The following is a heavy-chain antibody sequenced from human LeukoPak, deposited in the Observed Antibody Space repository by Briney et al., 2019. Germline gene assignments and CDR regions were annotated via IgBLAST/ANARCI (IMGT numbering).Heavy chain of an antibody. CDR1: GGTFSSYA. V-gene: IGHV1-69*05. CDR3: AREGSSSWYTRGAFDI. CDR2: IIPIFGTA. Sequence: SVKVSCKASGGTFSSYAISWVRQAPGQGIEWMGGIIPIFGTANYAQKFQGRVTITTDESTSTAYMELSSLRSEDTAVYYCAREGSSSWYTRGAFDIWGQGTMVTVSS. D-gene: IGHD6-13*01. J-gene: IGHJ3*02.